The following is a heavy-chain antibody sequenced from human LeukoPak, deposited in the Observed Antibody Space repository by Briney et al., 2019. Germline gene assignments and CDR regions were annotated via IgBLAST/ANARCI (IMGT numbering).Heavy chain of an antibody. CDR1: GFTFSGYS. J-gene: IGHJ4*02. CDR3: AKDRALSY. CDR2: ISSSSIYI. D-gene: IGHD3-10*01. Sequence: PGGSLRLSCAASGFTFSGYSMNWVRQAPGKGLEWVSSISSSSIYIYYADSVKSRFTISRDNAKNSLYLQMNSLRAEDTAVYYCAKDRALSYWGQGTLVTVSA. V-gene: IGHV3-21*01.